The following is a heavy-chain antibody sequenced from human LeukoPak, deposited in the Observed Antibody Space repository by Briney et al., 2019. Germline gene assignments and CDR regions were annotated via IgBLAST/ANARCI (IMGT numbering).Heavy chain of an antibody. V-gene: IGHV3-30*04. Sequence: GGSLRLSCAASGFTFSSYAMHWVRQAPGKGLEWVAVISYDGSNKYYADSVKGRFTISRDNSKNTLYLQMNSLRAEDTAVYHCAKDLGYSYGFNVDYWGQGTLVTVSS. CDR1: GFTFSSYA. J-gene: IGHJ4*02. CDR2: ISYDGSNK. D-gene: IGHD5-18*01. CDR3: AKDLGYSYGFNVDY.